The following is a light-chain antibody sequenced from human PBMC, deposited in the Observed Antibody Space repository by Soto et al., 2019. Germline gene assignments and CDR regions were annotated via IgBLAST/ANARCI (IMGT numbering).Light chain of an antibody. CDR1: QSVSSN. V-gene: IGKV3-15*01. J-gene: IGKJ5*01. Sequence: EIEMSQSPATLSVSPGESATLSCRASQSVSSNLAWHQQKPGQAPRILMYDASTRATGIPARFTGSGSGTEFTLTISSLQSEDFAVYYCQQYNNWPITLGPGTRLEIK. CDR2: DAS. CDR3: QQYNNWPIT.